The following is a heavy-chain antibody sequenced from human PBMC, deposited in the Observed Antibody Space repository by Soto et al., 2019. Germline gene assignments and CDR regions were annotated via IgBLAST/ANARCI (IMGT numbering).Heavy chain of an antibody. Sequence: GGSLRLSCEASGFTFSNAWMSWVRQAPGKGLEWVGRIKTNADGGTTDYDAPVKGRFTISRDDLRTTVYLQMSSLRTEDTAVYYCTTDRATVSTGFDYWGQGTLVTVSS. CDR2: IKTNADGGTT. J-gene: IGHJ4*02. V-gene: IGHV3-15*01. CDR3: TTDRATVSTGFDY. CDR1: GFTFSNAW. D-gene: IGHD4-17*01.